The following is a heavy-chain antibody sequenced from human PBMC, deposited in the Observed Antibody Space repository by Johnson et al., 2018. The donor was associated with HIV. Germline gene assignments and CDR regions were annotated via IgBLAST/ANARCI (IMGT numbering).Heavy chain of an antibody. CDR3: ARSRGPMRKDAFDI. CDR1: GFTFSNFA. J-gene: IGHJ3*02. V-gene: IGHV3-64*01. D-gene: IGHD3-10*01. Sequence: VQLLESGGGVVQPGRSLRLYCAVSGFTFSNFAMHWVRQAPGKGLEYVSAISSNGIGTYYANSVDGRFTISRDNDKNTLYLEMGSLRVEDMAVYYCARSRGPMRKDAFDIWGQGTKVTVSS. CDR2: ISSNGIGT.